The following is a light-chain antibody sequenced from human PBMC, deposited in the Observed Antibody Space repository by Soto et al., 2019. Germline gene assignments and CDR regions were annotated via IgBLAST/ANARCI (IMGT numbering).Light chain of an antibody. J-gene: IGKJ4*01. CDR3: QQRSNWPLT. Sequence: EIVLTQSPATLSLSPGERATLSCRASQSVSSYLAWYQQKPGQAPRLLIYDASSRATGIPARFSGSGSGTDSSITISSLEPEDFAVYYWQQRSNWPLTFGGGTKVEIK. CDR1: QSVSSY. CDR2: DAS. V-gene: IGKV3-11*01.